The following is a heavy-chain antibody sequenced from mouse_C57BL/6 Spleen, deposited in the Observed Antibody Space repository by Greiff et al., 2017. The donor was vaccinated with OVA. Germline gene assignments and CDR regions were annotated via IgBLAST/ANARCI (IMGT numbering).Heavy chain of an antibody. J-gene: IGHJ1*03. CDR3: TRREGGYYVWYFDV. CDR2: IDPETGGT. CDR1: GYTFTDYE. Sequence: QVHVKQSGAELVRPGASVTLSCKASGYTFTDYEMHWVKQTPVHGLEWIGAIDPETGGTAYNQKFKGKAILTADKSSSTAYMELRSLTSEDSAVYYCTRREGGYYVWYFDVWGTGTTVTVSS. V-gene: IGHV1-15*01. D-gene: IGHD2-3*01.